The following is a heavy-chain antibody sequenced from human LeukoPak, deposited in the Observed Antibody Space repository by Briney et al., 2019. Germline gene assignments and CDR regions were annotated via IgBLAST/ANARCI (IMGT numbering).Heavy chain of an antibody. CDR1: GGSISSSSYY. CDR2: IYYSGST. J-gene: IGHJ4*02. V-gene: IGHV4-39*01. CDR3: ARMHSGYDVFDY. D-gene: IGHD5-12*01. Sequence: PSETLSLTCTVSGGSISSSSYYWGWIRQPPGKGLEWIGSIYYSGSTYYNPSLKSRVTISVDTSENQFSLKLSSVTAADTAVYYCARMHSGYDVFDYWGQGTLVTVSS.